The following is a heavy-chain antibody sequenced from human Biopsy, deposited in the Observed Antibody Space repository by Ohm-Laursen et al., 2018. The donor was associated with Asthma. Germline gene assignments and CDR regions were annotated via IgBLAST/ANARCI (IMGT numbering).Heavy chain of an antibody. CDR1: GDSISSNSW. CDR3: ARAIGTGDWYFDV. D-gene: IGHD1-1*01. Sequence: PGTLSLTCAVSGDSISSNSWWTWVRQSPGRGLEWIGEIYYSGSTNYHPSLKGGVTISVAKSKNQFSLRLTSVTAADTAVYYCARAIGTGDWYFDVWGRGTLVTVSS. CDR2: IYYSGST. V-gene: IGHV4-4*03. J-gene: IGHJ2*01.